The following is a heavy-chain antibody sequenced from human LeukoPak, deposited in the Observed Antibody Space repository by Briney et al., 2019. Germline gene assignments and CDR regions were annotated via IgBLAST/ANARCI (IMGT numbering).Heavy chain of an antibody. CDR3: GREGSTYSFDY. CDR2: INPSGGST. Sequence: ASVKVSCKASRYTFTNYNMHWVRQAPGQGLEWMGIINPSGGSTSDAQKFQGRLTMTRDTSTSTVYMELSSLRSEDTAVYYCGREGSTYSFDYWGQGALVTVSS. J-gene: IGHJ4*02. CDR1: RYTFTNYN. V-gene: IGHV1-46*03. D-gene: IGHD5/OR15-5a*01.